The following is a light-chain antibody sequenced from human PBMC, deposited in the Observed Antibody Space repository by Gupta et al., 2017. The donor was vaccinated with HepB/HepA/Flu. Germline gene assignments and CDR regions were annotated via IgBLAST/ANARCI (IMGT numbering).Light chain of an antibody. CDR2: RNN. CDR1: NTNVANPG. J-gene: IGLJ3*02. CDR3: SAWYTSLSAWV. V-gene: IGLV10-54*04. Sequence: QAGLTQPPSVSKGLRQTATLTCTGDNTNVANPGAAWLQQHQDHPPTLLSYRNNNRPSVISERFSASRSVNTGTLTISGLQPDDEADYYCSAWYTSLSAWVFGGGTKLTVL.